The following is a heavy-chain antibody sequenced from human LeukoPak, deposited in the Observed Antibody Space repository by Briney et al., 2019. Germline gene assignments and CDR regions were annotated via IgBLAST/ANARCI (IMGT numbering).Heavy chain of an antibody. Sequence: SETLSLTCTVSGGSISNYYWNWIRQHPGEGLVWIGYTYYTGSTYYNPSLESRVTISVDTSKNQFSLKLSSVAAADSAMYYCARDPLGLYYFDYWGQGTLVTVSS. V-gene: IGHV4-31*03. CDR2: TYYTGST. CDR3: ARDPLGLYYFDY. CDR1: GGSISNYY. J-gene: IGHJ4*02.